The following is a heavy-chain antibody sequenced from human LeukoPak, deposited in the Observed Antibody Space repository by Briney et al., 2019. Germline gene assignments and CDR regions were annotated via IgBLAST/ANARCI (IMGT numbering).Heavy chain of an antibody. Sequence: GGSLRLSCAASGFTFSSYGMHWVRQAPGKGLEWVAFIRYDGSNKYYADSVKGRFTISRDNSKNTLYLQMNSLRAEDTAVYYCARGRRIVVVPAAIKPYYFDYWGQGTLVTVSS. V-gene: IGHV3-30*02. D-gene: IGHD2-2*02. CDR2: IRYDGSNK. CDR3: ARGRRIVVVPAAIKPYYFDY. CDR1: GFTFSSYG. J-gene: IGHJ4*02.